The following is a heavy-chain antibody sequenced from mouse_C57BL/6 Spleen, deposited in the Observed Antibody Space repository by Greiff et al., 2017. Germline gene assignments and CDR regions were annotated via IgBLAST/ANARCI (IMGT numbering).Heavy chain of an antibody. CDR2: IDPANGNT. J-gene: IGHJ2*01. Sequence: VQLQQSVAELVRPGASVKLSCTASGFNFKNTYMHWVKQRPEQGLEWIGRIDPANGNTKYAPKFQGKATITADTSSNTAYLQLSSLTSEDTAIYYCARSGGTIDYWGQGTTLTVSS. D-gene: IGHD3-3*01. CDR1: GFNFKNTY. CDR3: ARSGGTIDY. V-gene: IGHV14-3*01.